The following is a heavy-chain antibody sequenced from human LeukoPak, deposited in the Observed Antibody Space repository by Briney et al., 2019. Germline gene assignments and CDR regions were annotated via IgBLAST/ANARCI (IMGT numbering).Heavy chain of an antibody. J-gene: IGHJ4*02. CDR1: GFTFSSYA. V-gene: IGHV3-30-3*01. CDR3: ARDTREYYYDSSGHPGGDY. Sequence: GGSLRLSCAASGFTFSSYAMHWVRQAPGKGLEWVAVISYDGSNKYYADSVKGRFTISRDNSKNTLYLQMNSLRAEDTAVYYCARDTREYYYDSSGHPGGDYWGQGTLVTVSS. CDR2: ISYDGSNK. D-gene: IGHD3-22*01.